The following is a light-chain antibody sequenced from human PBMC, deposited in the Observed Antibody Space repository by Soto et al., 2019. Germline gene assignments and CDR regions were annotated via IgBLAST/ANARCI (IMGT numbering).Light chain of an antibody. Sequence: QSVLTQPRSVSGSPGQSVTISCTGSSSDVGGYEYVSWYQQHPGKAPKLIIYEVIKRPSGVPDRFSGSKSGNTASLTVSGLQAEDEADYYCSSYAGSNNLHVLFGGGTKVTVL. CDR2: EVI. CDR1: SSDVGGYEY. J-gene: IGLJ2*01. CDR3: SSYAGSNNLHVL. V-gene: IGLV2-8*01.